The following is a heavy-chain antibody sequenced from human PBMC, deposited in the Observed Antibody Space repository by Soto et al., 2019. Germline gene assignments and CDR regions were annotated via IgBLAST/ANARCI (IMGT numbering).Heavy chain of an antibody. CDR2: IYYSGST. CDR3: ARGRGARYFDY. Sequence: SETLSLTCTVSGGSISSGDYYWSWFRQPPGKGLEWIGYIYYSGSTYYNPSLKSRVTISVDTSKNQFSLKLSSVTAADTAVYYCARGRGARYFDYWGQGTLVTVS. CDR1: GGSISSGDYY. V-gene: IGHV4-30-4*01. J-gene: IGHJ4*02. D-gene: IGHD2-15*01.